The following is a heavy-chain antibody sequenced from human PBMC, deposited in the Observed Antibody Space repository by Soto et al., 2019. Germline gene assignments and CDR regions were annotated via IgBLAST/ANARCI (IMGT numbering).Heavy chain of an antibody. J-gene: IGHJ4*02. Sequence: GGSLRLSCATSGLTFSNYAMSWVRQAPGGGLEWVSSMSGSSSTTYYADSVRGRFTISRDRSKNTLYLQMSSLRAEDTALHYCAKNQERELPRVIDFWGQGTLVTVSS. CDR2: MSGSSSTT. D-gene: IGHD1-7*01. V-gene: IGHV3-23*01. CDR3: AKNQERELPRVIDF. CDR1: GLTFSNYA.